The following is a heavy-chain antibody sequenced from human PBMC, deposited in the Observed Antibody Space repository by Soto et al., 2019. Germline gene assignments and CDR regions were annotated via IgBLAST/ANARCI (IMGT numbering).Heavy chain of an antibody. CDR1: GFTFSSYW. V-gene: IGHV3-74*03. CDR2: IRSDGTAT. Sequence: EVQLVESGGGLVQTGGSLRLSCAASGFTFSSYWMHWVRQDPLKGLVWVSSIRSDGTATQYADSVKGRFTVSRDNAKNTVYLQMNSLRAEDTAVYYCAKDLSWGQCDHWGQGTLVTVSS. CDR3: AKDLSWGQCDH. J-gene: IGHJ4*02. D-gene: IGHD3-16*01.